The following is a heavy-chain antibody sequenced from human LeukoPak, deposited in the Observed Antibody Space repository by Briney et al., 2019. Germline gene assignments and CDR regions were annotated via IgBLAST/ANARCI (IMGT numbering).Heavy chain of an antibody. V-gene: IGHV1-2*06. CDR1: GYTLTGYY. CDR2: INPNSGGT. J-gene: IGHJ4*02. CDR3: ARGGRWMVRGVILHY. D-gene: IGHD3-10*01. Sequence: GASLKVSCKASGYTLTGYYMHWVRQAPGQGLEWMGRINPNSGGTNYAKKFQSRVTMTRDTSISTAYMELSRLRSDDTAVYYCARGGRWMVRGVILHYWGQGTLVTVSS.